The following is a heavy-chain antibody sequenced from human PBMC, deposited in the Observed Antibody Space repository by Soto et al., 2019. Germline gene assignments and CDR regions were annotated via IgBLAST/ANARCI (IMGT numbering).Heavy chain of an antibody. CDR2: INHSGST. D-gene: IGHD2-8*01. V-gene: IGHV4-34*01. CDR1: GGSFSGYY. Sequence: PSETLSLTCTVYGGSFSGYYWSWIRQPPGKGLEWIGEINHSGSTNYSPSLKSRVTISVDTSKNQFSLKLSSVTAADTAVYYCARGPNIVLMVYAQGGMDVWGQGTTVTVSS. J-gene: IGHJ6*02. CDR3: ARGPNIVLMVYAQGGMDV.